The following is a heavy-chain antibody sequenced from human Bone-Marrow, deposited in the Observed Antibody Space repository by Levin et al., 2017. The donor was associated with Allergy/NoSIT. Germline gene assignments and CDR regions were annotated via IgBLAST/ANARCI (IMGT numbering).Heavy chain of an antibody. CDR2: IYSVGST. V-gene: IGHV3-66*01. CDR3: ARDANGVN. J-gene: IGHJ4*02. Sequence: PGGSLRLSCAASGITVGNNYMSWVRQTPGKRLEWVAVIYSVGSTYYADSVKGRFTISRDSVKNTVYLQMNNLRGEDTAVYYCARDANGVNWGQGTLVTVSS. CDR1: GITVGNNY. D-gene: IGHD1-1*01.